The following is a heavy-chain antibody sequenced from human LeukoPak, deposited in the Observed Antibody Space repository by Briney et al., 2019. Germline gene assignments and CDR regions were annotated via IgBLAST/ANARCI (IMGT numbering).Heavy chain of an antibody. J-gene: IGHJ4*02. D-gene: IGHD6-19*01. CDR1: KFNFDDYT. CDR3: AKDKDSSGWFGYYFDY. V-gene: IGHV3-43*01. Sequence: PGGSLRLSCAASKFNFDDYTMHWVRQAPGKGPELVSLICRDGGSTSYADSVKGRFTISRDNSKNSLHLHMNSLRTEDTALYYCAKDKDSSGWFGYYFDYWGQGTLVTVSS. CDR2: ICRDGGST.